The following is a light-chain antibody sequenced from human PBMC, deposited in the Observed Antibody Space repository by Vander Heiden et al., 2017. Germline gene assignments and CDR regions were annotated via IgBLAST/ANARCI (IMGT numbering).Light chain of an antibody. CDR3: QQYNSHPYT. V-gene: IGKV1-5*03. Sequence: DIQMTQSPSTLSASVGDRVTITCRASQSISSWLAWYQQKPGKAPKLLIYKASGLESGVPSRFSGSGSGTEFTLTISSLQPDDFATYYCQQYNSHPYTFGQGTKLEIK. CDR1: QSISSW. CDR2: KAS. J-gene: IGKJ2*01.